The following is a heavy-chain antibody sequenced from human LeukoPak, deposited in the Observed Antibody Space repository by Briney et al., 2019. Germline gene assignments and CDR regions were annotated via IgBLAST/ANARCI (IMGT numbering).Heavy chain of an antibody. J-gene: IGHJ6*02. CDR2: ISYDGSNK. D-gene: IGHD3-22*01. Sequence: GGSLRLSCAASGFTFSSYAMHWVRQAPGKGLEWVAVISYDGSNKYYADSVKGRFTISRDNSKNTLYLQMNSLRAEDTAVYYCARDHYYYDSSGYYFEGRYYYGMDVWGQGTTVTVSS. V-gene: IGHV3-30-3*01. CDR3: ARDHYYYDSSGYYFEGRYYYGMDV. CDR1: GFTFSSYA.